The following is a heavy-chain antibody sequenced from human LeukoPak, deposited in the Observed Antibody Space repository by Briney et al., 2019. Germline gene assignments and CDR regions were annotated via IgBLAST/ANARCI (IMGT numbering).Heavy chain of an antibody. J-gene: IGHJ2*01. CDR3: VRHVRVVTAQLYWYFDL. CDR1: GDSISNNSYC. V-gene: IGHV4-39*01. CDR2: GFYSGST. D-gene: IGHD2-21*02. Sequence: SETLSLTCTVSGDSISNNSYCWGWIRQPPGKGLEWIGSGFYSGSTSYNPSLKSRVAVSVDTSRNQFSLQLSSVTAADTAVYYCVRHVRVVTAQLYWYFDLWGRGTLVTVSS.